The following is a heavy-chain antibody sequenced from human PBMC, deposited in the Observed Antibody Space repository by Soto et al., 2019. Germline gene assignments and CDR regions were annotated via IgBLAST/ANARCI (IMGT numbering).Heavy chain of an antibody. CDR1: GGSISSGGYY. CDR2: IYYSGST. CDR3: ARDYPLDSSGYSDAFDI. V-gene: IGHV4-31*03. Sequence: SETLSLTCTVSGGSISSGGYYWSWIRQHPGKGLEWIGYIYYSGSTYYNPSLKSRVTISVDTSKNQFSLKLSSVTAADTAVYYCARDYPLDSSGYSDAFDIWGQGTMVTVSS. D-gene: IGHD3-22*01. J-gene: IGHJ3*02.